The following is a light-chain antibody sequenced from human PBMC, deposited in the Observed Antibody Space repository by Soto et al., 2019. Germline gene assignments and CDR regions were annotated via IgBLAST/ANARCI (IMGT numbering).Light chain of an antibody. J-gene: IGLJ2*01. V-gene: IGLV1-40*01. Sequence: QAVVTQPPSVSGAPGQRVTISCTGSSSNIGSVYDVHWYQQLPGTAPKLLIYADSNRPSGVPDRFSGSKSGTSASLAITGLQAEDEADYYCQSYDSSLTGSVFGGGTKVTVL. CDR3: QSYDSSLTGSV. CDR2: ADS. CDR1: SSNIGSVYD.